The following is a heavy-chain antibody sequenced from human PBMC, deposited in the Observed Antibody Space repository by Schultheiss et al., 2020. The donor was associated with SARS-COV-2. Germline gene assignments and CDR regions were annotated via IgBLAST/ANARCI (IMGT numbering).Heavy chain of an antibody. CDR2: IKDSGRTT. J-gene: IGHJ6*03. V-gene: IGHV4-39*07. CDR1: AGSISRSSYY. D-gene: IGHD4-11*01. CDR3: ARGGSSNQPLQYYYYMDV. Sequence: SQTLSLTCTVSAGSISRSSYYWAWTRQPPTKGVEWIGEIKDSGRTTNYNPSLKSRVTISVDTSKNQFSLRLTSVTAADTAVYYCARGGSSNQPLQYYYYMDVWGKGTPVTVSS.